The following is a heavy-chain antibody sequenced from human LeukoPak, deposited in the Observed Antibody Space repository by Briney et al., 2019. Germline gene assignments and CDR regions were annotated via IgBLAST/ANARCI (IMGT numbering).Heavy chain of an antibody. J-gene: IGHJ4*02. CDR1: GFGFSTYA. V-gene: IGHV3-23*01. Sequence: GGSLRLSCAASGFGFSTYAMSWVRQAPGKGLEWVSAKSGSGGSTKYADPVKGRFTISRDDSKNPLYLQMNSLRAEDTAVYYCAKDGYSSSLNHPGATEFDYWGQGTLVTVSS. CDR2: KSGSGGST. D-gene: IGHD6-6*01. CDR3: AKDGYSSSLNHPGATEFDY.